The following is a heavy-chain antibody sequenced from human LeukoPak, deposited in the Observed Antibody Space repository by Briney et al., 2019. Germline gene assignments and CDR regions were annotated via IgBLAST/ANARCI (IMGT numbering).Heavy chain of an antibody. D-gene: IGHD1-26*01. CDR3: ARGIVGARGVDY. Sequence: LQGRVAMTTDTSTNTAYMELSSLRSEDTAVYYCARGIVGARGVDYWGQGTLVTVSS. J-gene: IGHJ4*02. V-gene: IGHV1-18*01.